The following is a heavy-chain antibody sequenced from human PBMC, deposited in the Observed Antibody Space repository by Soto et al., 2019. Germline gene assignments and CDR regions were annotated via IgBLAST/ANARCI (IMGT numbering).Heavy chain of an antibody. J-gene: IGHJ2*01. CDR2: IYYSGST. Sequence: SETLSLTCTVSADSISTFYWSWIRQPPGKGLEWIGSIYYSGSTYYNPSLKSRVTISVDTSKNQFSLKLSSVTAADTAVYYCARARLLAYWYFDLWGRGTLVTVSS. CDR3: ARARLLAYWYFDL. CDR1: ADSISTFY. V-gene: IGHV4-59*08.